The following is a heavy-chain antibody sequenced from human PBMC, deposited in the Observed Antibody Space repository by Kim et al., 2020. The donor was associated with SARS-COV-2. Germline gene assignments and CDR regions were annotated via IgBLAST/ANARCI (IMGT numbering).Heavy chain of an antibody. J-gene: IGHJ4*02. V-gene: IGHV3-23*01. CDR3: ANAEQQLGPFDY. Sequence: YYADSVKGRFTISRDNSKNTLYLQMNSLRAEDTAVYYCANAEQQLGPFDYWGQGTLVTVSS. D-gene: IGHD6-13*01.